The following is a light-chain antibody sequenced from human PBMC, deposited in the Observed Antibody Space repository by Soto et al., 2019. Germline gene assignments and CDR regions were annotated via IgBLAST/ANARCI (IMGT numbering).Light chain of an antibody. CDR3: QPYNSYLT. Sequence: DIQMTQSPSTLSASVGDRVTITCRASQSISSWLAWYQQKPGKAPKLLIYKASSLESGVPSRFSGSGSGTEVTLTISSLQPDDVATYYCQPYNSYLTFGQGIKVEIK. V-gene: IGKV1-5*03. CDR1: QSISSW. J-gene: IGKJ1*01. CDR2: KAS.